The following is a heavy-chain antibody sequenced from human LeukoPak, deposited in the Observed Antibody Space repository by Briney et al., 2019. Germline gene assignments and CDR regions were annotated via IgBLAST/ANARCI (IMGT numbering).Heavy chain of an antibody. CDR1: GFTFSSYS. CDR2: ISSSSSYI. J-gene: IGHJ4*02. D-gene: IGHD1-26*01. Sequence: GGSLRLSCAASGFTFSSYSMNWVRQAPGKGLEWVPSISSSSSYIYYADSVKGRFTISRDNAKNSLYLQMNSLRAEDTAVYYCAKEVALLVLRGGKGGHFFDFWGQGARVAVSS. V-gene: IGHV3-21*01. CDR3: AKEVALLVLRGGKGGHFFDF.